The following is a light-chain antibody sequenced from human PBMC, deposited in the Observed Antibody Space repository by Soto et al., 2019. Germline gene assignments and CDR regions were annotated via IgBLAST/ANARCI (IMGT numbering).Light chain of an antibody. CDR3: QLYNSHSPAT. J-gene: IGKJ1*01. V-gene: IGKV1-5*01. Sequence: DIQMTQSPSTLSASVGDRVTITCRASRSIGDWLAWYQQKPEKAPKLMIYDASTLISGVPSRFSGSGYGTEFTLTISSLQPDDFAIYYCQLYNSHSPATFGQGTVVEIK. CDR2: DAS. CDR1: RSIGDW.